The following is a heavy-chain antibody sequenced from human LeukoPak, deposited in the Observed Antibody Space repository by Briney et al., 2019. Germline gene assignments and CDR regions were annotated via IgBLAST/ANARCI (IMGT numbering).Heavy chain of an antibody. CDR2: IRSEPSGYTT. V-gene: IGHV3-73*01. Sequence: PGGSLRLSCAASGFALSGFYVHWVRQASGRGLEWVGLIRSEPSGYTTLYAASVKGRFTISRDDSKNTAYLLMNSLKANDTAVYYCARQDCSGGSCSYVDYWGQGTLVTVSS. J-gene: IGHJ4*02. D-gene: IGHD2-15*01. CDR3: ARQDCSGGSCSYVDY. CDR1: GFALSGFY.